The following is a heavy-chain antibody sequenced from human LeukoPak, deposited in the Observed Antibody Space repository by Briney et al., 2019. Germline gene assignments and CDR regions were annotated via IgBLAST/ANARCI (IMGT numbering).Heavy chain of an antibody. CDR3: ARGFVHAFDI. CDR2: ISYDGSNE. D-gene: IGHD6-6*01. Sequence: PGRSLRLSCAASGFTFSSYTMHWVRQAPGKGLECVAVISYDGSNEYYADSVKGRFTISRENAKNSLYLQMNSLRAGDTAVYYCARGFVHAFDIWGQGTMVTVSS. V-gene: IGHV3-30*14. CDR1: GFTFSSYT. J-gene: IGHJ3*02.